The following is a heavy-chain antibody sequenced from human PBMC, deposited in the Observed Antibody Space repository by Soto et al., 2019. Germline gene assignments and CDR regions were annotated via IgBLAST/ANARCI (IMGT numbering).Heavy chain of an antibody. CDR2: IYWDDDK. CDR1: GFSLSTSGVG. J-gene: IGHJ4*02. Sequence: QITLKESGPTLMKPTQTLTLTCTFSGFSLSTSGVGVGWIRQPPGKALEWLALIYWDDDKRYSPSLKSRLTITKDHANNQVVLTMTNRDPVDTAIYYCAHLNWNVPYFDYWGQGTLVTVSS. CDR3: AHLNWNVPYFDY. V-gene: IGHV2-5*02. D-gene: IGHD1-1*01.